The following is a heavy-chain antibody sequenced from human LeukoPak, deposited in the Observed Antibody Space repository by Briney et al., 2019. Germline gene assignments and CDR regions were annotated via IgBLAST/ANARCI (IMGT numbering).Heavy chain of an antibody. CDR1: GFSVSSSV. CDR3: AKGGEGYSYSLFDY. V-gene: IGHV3-23*01. D-gene: IGHD5-18*01. Sequence: GGSLRLSCAVSGFSVSSSVMTWVRQAPGMGLEWVSSIAGDTDATFYADSVKGRFTISRDNSKNTLYLQMNSLRAEDTAVYYCAKGGEGYSYSLFDYWGQGTLVTVSS. J-gene: IGHJ4*02. CDR2: IAGDTDAT.